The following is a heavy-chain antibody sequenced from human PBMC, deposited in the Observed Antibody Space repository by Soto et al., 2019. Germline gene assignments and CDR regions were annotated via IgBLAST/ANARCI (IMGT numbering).Heavy chain of an antibody. CDR2: ISYSGST. D-gene: IGHD1-26*01. Sequence: QVQLQESGPGLVKPSETLSLTCTVSGGSISSFYWSWIRQPPGKGLEWIGFISYSGSTSYNPSLESRVNRAVDTVKNHFSLKLSSVTAADTAVYYCARYSGTYYVYWGQGILVTVSS. CDR3: ARYSGTYYVY. CDR1: GGSISSFY. J-gene: IGHJ4*02. V-gene: IGHV4-59*01.